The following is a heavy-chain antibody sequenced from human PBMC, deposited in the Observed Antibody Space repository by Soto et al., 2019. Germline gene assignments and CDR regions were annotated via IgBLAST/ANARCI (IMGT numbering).Heavy chain of an antibody. Sequence: SETRSHTCTVSDGSVSSGSYYWSWIRQPPGKGLEWIGYIYYSGSTNYNPSLKSRVTISVDTSKNQFSLKLSSVTAADTAVYYCARDTYSSGWQYYFDFWGQGTLVTVSS. CDR3: ARDTYSSGWQYYFDF. V-gene: IGHV4-61*01. CDR1: DGSVSSGSYY. J-gene: IGHJ4*02. D-gene: IGHD6-19*01. CDR2: IYYSGST.